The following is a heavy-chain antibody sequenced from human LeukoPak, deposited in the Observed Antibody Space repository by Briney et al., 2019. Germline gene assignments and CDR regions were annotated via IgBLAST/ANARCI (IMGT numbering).Heavy chain of an antibody. D-gene: IGHD1-26*01. Sequence: GGSLRLSCETSGFTFSNYGMTWVRQAPGKGLEWVANIRQDGSEIYYVDSVKGRFTISRDNAKNSLFLQMNSLRAEDTAVYYCXRDKIVGATYFDYWGQGTLVTVSS. V-gene: IGHV3-7*01. J-gene: IGHJ4*02. CDR1: GFTFSNYG. CDR2: IRQDGSEI. CDR3: XRDKIVGATYFDY.